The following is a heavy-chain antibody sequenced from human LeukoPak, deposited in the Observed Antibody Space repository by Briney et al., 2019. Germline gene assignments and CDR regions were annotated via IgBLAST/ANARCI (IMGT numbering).Heavy chain of an antibody. V-gene: IGHV4-30-4*01. CDR2: IYYSGST. CDR1: GGSISSGDYY. CDR3: AREDIVVVVAATGAFDI. J-gene: IGHJ3*02. Sequence: SETLSLTCTVSGGSISSGDYYWSWIRQPPGKGLEWIGYIYYSGSTYYNPSLKRRVTISLDTSKNQFSLKLSSVTAADTAVYYCAREDIVVVVAATGAFDIWGQGTMVTVSS. D-gene: IGHD2-15*01.